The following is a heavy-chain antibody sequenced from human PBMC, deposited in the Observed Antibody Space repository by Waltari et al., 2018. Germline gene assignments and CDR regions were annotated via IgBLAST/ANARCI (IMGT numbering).Heavy chain of an antibody. CDR3: ARGLSSSWTRY. CDR2: IYYSGST. V-gene: IGHV4-39*07. CDR1: GASISSRRYY. D-gene: IGHD6-13*01. Sequence: QLQLQESGPGLVKPSETLSLTCPVSGASISSRRYYWGWIRQPPGKGLEWIGSIYYSGSTYYNPSLKSRVTISVDTSKNQFSLKLSSVTAADTAVYYCARGLSSSWTRYWGQGTLVTVSS. J-gene: IGHJ4*02.